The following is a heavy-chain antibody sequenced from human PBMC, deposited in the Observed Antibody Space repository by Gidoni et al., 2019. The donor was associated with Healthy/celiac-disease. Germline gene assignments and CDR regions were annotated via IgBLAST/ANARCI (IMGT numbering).Heavy chain of an antibody. CDR2: IYHSGST. V-gene: IGHV4-4*02. CDR1: GGSISSSNW. CDR3: ARKALVRFLEWLSDGMDV. D-gene: IGHD3-3*01. J-gene: IGHJ6*02. Sequence: QVQLQESGPGLVKPSGPLSLTCAVSGGSISSSNWWSWVRQPPGKGLEWIGEIYHSGSTNYNPSLKSRVTISVDKSKNQFSLKLSSVTAADTAVYYCARKALVRFLEWLSDGMDVWGQGTTVTVSS.